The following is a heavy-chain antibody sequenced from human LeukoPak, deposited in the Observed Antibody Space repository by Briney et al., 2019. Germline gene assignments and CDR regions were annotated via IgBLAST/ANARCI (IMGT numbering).Heavy chain of an antibody. Sequence: ASVKVSCKASGYTFTSYGISWVRQAPGQGLEWMGIINPSGGSTSYAQKFQGRVTMTRDTSTSTVYMELSSLRSEDTAVYYCARTAPYGDYWYYYYGMDVWGQGTTVTVSS. J-gene: IGHJ6*02. V-gene: IGHV1-46*01. CDR3: ARTAPYGDYWYYYYGMDV. CDR1: GYTFTSYG. D-gene: IGHD4-17*01. CDR2: INPSGGST.